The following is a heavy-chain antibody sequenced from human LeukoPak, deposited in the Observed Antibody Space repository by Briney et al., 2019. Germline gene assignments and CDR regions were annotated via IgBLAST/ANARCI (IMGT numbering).Heavy chain of an antibody. CDR3: ARGGGDIWDSSIDY. D-gene: IGHD6-19*01. J-gene: IGHJ4*02. V-gene: IGHV1-2*02. Sequence: ASVKVSCKVSGYTLTELSMHWVRQAPGQGLEWMGWINPNSGGTNYAQKFQGRVTMTRDTSISTAYMELSRLRSDDTAVYYCARGGGDIWDSSIDYWGQGTLVTVSS. CDR1: GYTLTELS. CDR2: INPNSGGT.